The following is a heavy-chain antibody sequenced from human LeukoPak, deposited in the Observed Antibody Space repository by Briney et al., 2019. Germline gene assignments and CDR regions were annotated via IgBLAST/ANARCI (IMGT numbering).Heavy chain of an antibody. D-gene: IGHD2-21*01. CDR3: VSGDFRF. Sequence: GRSLRLSCAVSGFTFSRYTMHWVRQAPGKGLEWVTVISEGGTNKFYAESVKGRFTVSRDNSKNMLLLQMNSLRREDTAVYYCVSGDFRFWGQGTLVTVSS. J-gene: IGHJ4*02. V-gene: IGHV3-30*04. CDR2: ISEGGTNK. CDR1: GFTFSRYT.